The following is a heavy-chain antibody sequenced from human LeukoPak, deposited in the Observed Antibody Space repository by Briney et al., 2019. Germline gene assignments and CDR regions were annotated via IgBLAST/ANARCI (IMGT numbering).Heavy chain of an antibody. CDR2: TYYRSKWYN. D-gene: IGHD6-19*01. CDR1: GDSVSSKNGA. J-gene: IGHJ4*02. CDR3: ARDFGTTGWHTFDY. V-gene: IGHV6-1*01. Sequence: SQTLSLTCVVSGDSVSSKNGAWDWIRQSPSTGLEWLGRTYYRSKWYNDYAASIEGRMTISQDTSKNQYSLHLNSVTSDDTVVYYCARDFGTTGWHTFDYWGQGTLVTVSS.